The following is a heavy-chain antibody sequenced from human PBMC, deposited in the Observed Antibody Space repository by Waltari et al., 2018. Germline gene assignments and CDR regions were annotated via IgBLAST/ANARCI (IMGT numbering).Heavy chain of an antibody. Sequence: EVQLVESGGGLVKPGGSLRLSCAASGFTFSSYSMNWVRQAPGKGLEWVSSISSRSSYIYYADSVKGRFTIARDNAKNTLYLQMNSLGAEDTAVYYCARPGASGAFDIWGQGTMVTVSS. CDR3: ARPGASGAFDI. J-gene: IGHJ3*02. V-gene: IGHV3-21*01. D-gene: IGHD7-27*01. CDR2: ISSRSSYI. CDR1: GFTFSSYS.